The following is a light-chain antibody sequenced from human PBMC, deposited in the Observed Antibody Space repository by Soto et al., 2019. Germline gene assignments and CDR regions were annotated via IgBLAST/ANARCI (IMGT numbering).Light chain of an antibody. J-gene: IGKJ1*01. CDR3: QQYGSSPRT. V-gene: IGKV3-20*01. CDR1: QSVSSIY. Sequence: EIVLTQSPGTLSLSPGERATLSCRASQSVSSIYLGWYQQKPGQAPRLLMYGASSRATGIPERFSGSGSGTDFTLTISRLEPEDLAVYYCQQYGSSPRTFGQGTKVDIK. CDR2: GAS.